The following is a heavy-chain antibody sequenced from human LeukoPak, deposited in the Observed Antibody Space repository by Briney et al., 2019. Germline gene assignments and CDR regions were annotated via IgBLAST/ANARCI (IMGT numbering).Heavy chain of an antibody. CDR3: ASEDFGSTFDP. V-gene: IGHV1-46*01. D-gene: IGHD2-2*01. CDR2: INPSGGST. J-gene: IGHJ5*02. CDR1: GYTFTSYY. Sequence: ASVKVSCKASGYTFTSYYMHWVRQAPGQGLEWMGVINPSGGSTSYAQKFQGRVTMTRDTSTSTVYMELSSLRSEDTAVYYCASEDFGSTFDPWGRGTLVTVSS.